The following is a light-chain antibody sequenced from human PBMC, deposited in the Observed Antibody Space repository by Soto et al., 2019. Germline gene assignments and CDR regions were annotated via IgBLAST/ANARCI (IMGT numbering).Light chain of an antibody. J-gene: IGKJ1*01. V-gene: IGKV1-39*01. CDR3: QQSYSTPA. Sequence: DIQMTQSPSSLSASVGDRVTITCRASQSISNYLNWYQQKPGKAPKLLSYAASSLQSGVPSRFSGSGSGTDFTLTISSLQPEDFATYYCQQSYSTPAFGQGTKVEI. CDR2: AAS. CDR1: QSISNY.